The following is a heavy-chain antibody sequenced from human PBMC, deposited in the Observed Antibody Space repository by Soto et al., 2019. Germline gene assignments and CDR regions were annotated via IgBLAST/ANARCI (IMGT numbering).Heavy chain of an antibody. CDR3: AKVGGRATGTSYFYYGMDV. J-gene: IGHJ6*02. CDR2: ISYDGSNK. CDR1: GFIFSSYG. V-gene: IGHV3-30*18. Sequence: QMQLVESGGGVVQPGRSLRLSCAASGFIFSSYGMYWVRQAPGKGLEWVAVISYDGSNKYYADSVKGRFTISRDNSKNTLYVQMNSLRAEDTAVYYCAKVGGRATGTSYFYYGMDVWGQGTTVTVS. D-gene: IGHD1-1*01.